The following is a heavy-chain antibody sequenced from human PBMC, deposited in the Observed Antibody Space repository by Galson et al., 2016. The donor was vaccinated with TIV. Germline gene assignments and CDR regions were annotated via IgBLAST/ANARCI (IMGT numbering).Heavy chain of an antibody. Sequence: SLRLSCAVSGLSFTNYTIQWVRQAPSKGLEWVAAISHDGNDQYYADSVEGRFTISRDNSKTTSFLQMASLRPDDTAVYYCTTEGLICLVHICYFYFLKYWGHGTLVTVSS. V-gene: IGHV3-30*04. CDR2: ISHDGNDQ. CDR1: GLSFTNYT. D-gene: IGHD2-15*01. J-gene: IGHJ4*01. CDR3: TTEGLICLVHICYFYFLKY.